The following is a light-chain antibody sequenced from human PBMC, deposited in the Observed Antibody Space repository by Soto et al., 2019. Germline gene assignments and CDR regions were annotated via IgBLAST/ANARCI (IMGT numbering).Light chain of an antibody. CDR1: SSDVGGYNY. Sequence: QSALTQPASVSGSPGQSITISCTGTSSDVGGYNYVSWYQQHPGKAPKHMIYEVSNRPSGVSNRFSGSKSGNTASLTISGLQAEDEADYYCSSYTRSSTLVFGTGTKVTVL. J-gene: IGLJ1*01. CDR3: SSYTRSSTLV. CDR2: EVS. V-gene: IGLV2-14*01.